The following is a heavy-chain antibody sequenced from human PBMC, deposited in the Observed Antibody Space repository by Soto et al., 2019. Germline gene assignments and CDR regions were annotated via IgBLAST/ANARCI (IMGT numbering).Heavy chain of an antibody. CDR3: AKDQGSWYDGKDAFDI. V-gene: IGHV3-9*01. D-gene: IGHD6-13*01. J-gene: IGHJ3*02. Sequence: EVQLVESGGGLVQPGRSLRLSCAASGFTFDDYAMHWVRQAPGKGLEWVPGISWNSGSIGYADSVKGRFTISRDNAKNSLYLQMNSLRAADTALYYCAKDQGSWYDGKDAFDIWGQGTIVTVSS. CDR1: GFTFDDYA. CDR2: ISWNSGSI.